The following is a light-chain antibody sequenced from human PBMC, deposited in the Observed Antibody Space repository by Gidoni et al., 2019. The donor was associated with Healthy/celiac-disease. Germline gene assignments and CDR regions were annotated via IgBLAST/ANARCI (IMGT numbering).Light chain of an antibody. CDR3: QQSYSTLWT. J-gene: IGKJ1*01. Sequence: DIQITQSPSSLSASVGDRVTITCRESQSISSYLNWYQQKPGKAPKLLSYAASSLQSGVPSRFSGSGSGTDFTLTISSLQPEDFATYYCQQSYSTLWTFGQGTKVEIK. CDR2: AAS. V-gene: IGKV1-39*01. CDR1: QSISSY.